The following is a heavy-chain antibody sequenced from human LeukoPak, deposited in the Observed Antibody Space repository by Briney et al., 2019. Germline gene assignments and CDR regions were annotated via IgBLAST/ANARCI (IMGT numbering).Heavy chain of an antibody. CDR2: IKQDGSEK. D-gene: IGHD5-18*01. Sequence: GGSLRLSCAASGFTFSSYWMSWVRQAPGKGLEWVANIKQDGSEKYYVDSVKGRFTISRDNAENSLYLQMNSLRAEDTAVYYCARDGYSYGYGTSFDYWGQGTLVTVSS. V-gene: IGHV3-7*01. CDR3: ARDGYSYGYGTSFDY. CDR1: GFTFSSYW. J-gene: IGHJ4*02.